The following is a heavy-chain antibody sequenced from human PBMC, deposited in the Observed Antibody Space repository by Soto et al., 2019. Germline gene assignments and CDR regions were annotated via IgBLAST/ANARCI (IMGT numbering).Heavy chain of an antibody. D-gene: IGHD2-8*01. V-gene: IGHV4-30-4*01. CDR3: ARGVRTSDAFDI. CDR1: GGSISSGDYY. Sequence: PSETLSLTCTVSGGSISSGDYYWSWIRQPPGKGLEWIGYIYYSGSTYYNPSLKSRVTISVDTSKNQFSLKLSSVTAADTAVYYCARGVRTSDAFDIWGQGTMVTVSS. J-gene: IGHJ3*02. CDR2: IYYSGST.